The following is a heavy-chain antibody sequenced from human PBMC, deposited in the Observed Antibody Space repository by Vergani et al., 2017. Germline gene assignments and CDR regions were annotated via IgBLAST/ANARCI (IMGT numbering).Heavy chain of an antibody. V-gene: IGHV3-23*01. CDR3: AKRGGRDYGGNAPWDYFDY. CDR1: GFTFSSYA. J-gene: IGHJ4*02. Sequence: EVQLLESGGGLVQPGGSLRLSCAASGFTFSSYAMSWVRQAPGKGLEWVSAISGSGGSTYYADSVKGRFTISRDNSKNTLYLQMNSLGAEDTAVYYCAKRGGRDYGGNAPWDYFDYWGQGTLVTVSS. CDR2: ISGSGGST. D-gene: IGHD4-23*01.